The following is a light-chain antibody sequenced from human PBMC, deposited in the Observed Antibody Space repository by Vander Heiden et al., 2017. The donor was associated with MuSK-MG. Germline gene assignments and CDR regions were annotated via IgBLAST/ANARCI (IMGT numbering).Light chain of an antibody. Sequence: SSELTQDPAVSVALGQTVTITCQGDSLRSYYANWYQQKPGQALRLVIYAKNNRPAVIPDRFSGSGSGNTASLTITGAQAEDDADYYCNSRYTSCTENVFGTGTKVTVL. CDR2: AKN. J-gene: IGLJ1*01. V-gene: IGLV3-19*01. CDR3: NSRYTSCTENV. CDR1: SLRSYY.